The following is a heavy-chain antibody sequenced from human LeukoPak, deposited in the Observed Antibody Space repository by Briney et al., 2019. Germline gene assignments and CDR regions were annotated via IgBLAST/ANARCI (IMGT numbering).Heavy chain of an antibody. V-gene: IGHV4-34*01. D-gene: IGHD3-16*01. Sequence: PSETLSLTCAVYGGSFSGYYWSWLRQPPGKGLEWIGEINHSGSTNYHPSLKSRVTISVDTSKNQFSLKLSSVTAADTAVYYYARGPIWGSFTNWFDPWGQGTLVTVSS. CDR3: ARGPIWGSFTNWFDP. J-gene: IGHJ5*02. CDR2: INHSGST. CDR1: GGSFSGYY.